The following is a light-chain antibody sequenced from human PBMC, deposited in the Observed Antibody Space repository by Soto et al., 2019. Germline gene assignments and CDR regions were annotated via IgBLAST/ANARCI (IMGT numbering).Light chain of an antibody. CDR3: QQYNDWPPIT. CDR1: QSVGNN. V-gene: IGKV3-15*01. J-gene: IGKJ5*01. Sequence: EIMMTQSPAILSVSPGERATLSCRASQSVGNNLAWYQQKPGQVPRLLIYYASTRATGIPARFSGSGSGTEFTLTRSSLQSEDFALYYCQQYNDWPPITFGQGTRLEIK. CDR2: YAS.